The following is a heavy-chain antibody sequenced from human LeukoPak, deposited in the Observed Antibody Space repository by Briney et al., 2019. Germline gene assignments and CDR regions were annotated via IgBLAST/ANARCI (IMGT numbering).Heavy chain of an antibody. V-gene: IGHV4-38-2*02. Sequence: SETLSLTCTVSNYSVSSGYYWDWIRQPPGKGLEWIGSIYHSGSTYYNPSLKSRLTISVDTSTNQFSLKLSSVTAADTAVYYCARGNSYINGYVLYYYYYYKDVWGKGTTVTVSS. CDR1: NYSVSSGYY. J-gene: IGHJ6*03. CDR3: ARGNSYINGYVLYYYYYYKDV. D-gene: IGHD2-8*01. CDR2: IYHSGST.